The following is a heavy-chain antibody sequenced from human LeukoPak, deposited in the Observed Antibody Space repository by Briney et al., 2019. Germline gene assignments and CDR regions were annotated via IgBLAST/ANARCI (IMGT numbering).Heavy chain of an antibody. V-gene: IGHV3-53*01. CDR2: IYSGGST. D-gene: IGHD4-17*01. J-gene: IGHJ4*02. Sequence: GGSLLLCCAASGFTVSSNYMRWVRQAPGKGLEWVSVIYSGGSTYYADSVKGRFTISRDNSKNTLYLQMNSLRAEDTAVYYCAKDLLYGDYVGVFDYWGQGTLVTVSS. CDR1: GFTVSSNY. CDR3: AKDLLYGDYVGVFDY.